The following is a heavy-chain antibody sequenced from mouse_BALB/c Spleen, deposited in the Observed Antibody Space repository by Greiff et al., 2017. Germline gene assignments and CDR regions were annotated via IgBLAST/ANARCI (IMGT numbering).Heavy chain of an antibody. J-gene: IGHJ2*01. D-gene: IGHD6-1*01. CDR1: GYTFTSYW. CDR3: ARGQYYFDY. CDR2: INPSTGYT. Sequence: QVQLKQSGAELAKPGASVKMSCKASGYTFTSYWMHWVKQRPGQGLEWIGYINPSTGYTEYNQKFKDKATLTADKSSSTAYMQLSSLTSEDSAVYYCARGQYYFDYWGQGTTLTVSS. V-gene: IGHV1-7*01.